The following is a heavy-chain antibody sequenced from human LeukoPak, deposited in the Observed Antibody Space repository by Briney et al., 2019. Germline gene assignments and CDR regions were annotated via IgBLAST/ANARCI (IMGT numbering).Heavy chain of an antibody. CDR2: INHSGST. V-gene: IGHV4-34*01. CDR1: GGSFSGYY. CDR3: ARGIAAAILYYYYGLDV. D-gene: IGHD6-13*01. J-gene: IGHJ6*02. Sequence: SETLSLTCAVYGGSFSGYYWSWIRQPPGKGLEWIGEINHSGSTNYNPSLKSRVTISVDTSKNQFSLKLSSVTAADTAVYYCARGIAAAILYYYYGLDVWGQGTKLTVSS.